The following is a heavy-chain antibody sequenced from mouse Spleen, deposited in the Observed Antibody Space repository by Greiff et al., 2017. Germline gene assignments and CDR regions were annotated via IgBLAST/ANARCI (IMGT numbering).Heavy chain of an antibody. V-gene: IGHV2-2*01. D-gene: IGHD2-1*01. CDR1: GFSLTSYG. J-gene: IGHJ3*01. CDR3: ARSYGNYLAWFAY. CDR2: IWSGGST. Sequence: VMLVESGPGLVQPSQSLSITCTVSGFSLTSYGVHWVRQSPGKGLEWLGVIWSGGSTDYNAAFISRLSISKDNSKSQVFFKMNSLQADDTAIYYCARSYGNYLAWFAYWGQGTLVTVSA.